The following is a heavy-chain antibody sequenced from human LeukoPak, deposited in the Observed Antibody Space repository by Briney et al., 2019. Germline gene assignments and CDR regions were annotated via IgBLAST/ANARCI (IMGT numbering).Heavy chain of an antibody. CDR2: ISWNSGSI. CDR1: GFTFDDYA. J-gene: IGHJ4*02. Sequence: GGSLRLSCAASGFTFDDYAMHWVRQAPGKGLEWVSGISWNSGSIGYADSVKGRYTISRDNAKNSLYLQMNSLRAEDTALYYCASGYSYGALNWGQGTLVTVSS. D-gene: IGHD5-18*01. CDR3: ASGYSYGALN. V-gene: IGHV3-9*01.